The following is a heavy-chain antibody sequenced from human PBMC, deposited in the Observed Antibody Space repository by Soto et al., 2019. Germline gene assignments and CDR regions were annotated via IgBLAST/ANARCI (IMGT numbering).Heavy chain of an antibody. CDR3: GRLAVHNRNHPPRSGPPFDY. J-gene: IGHJ4*02. CDR1: GYSFTSYW. D-gene: IGHD1-20*01. V-gene: IGHV5-51*01. Sequence: GESLKISCEGSGYSFTSYWIGWVRQMPGKGLEWMGIIYPGDSDTRYSPSFQRQVIISADKSITTAYLQWSSLKASDTAMYYCGRLAVHNRNHPPRSGPPFDYWGQGTLVTVSS. CDR2: IYPGDSDT.